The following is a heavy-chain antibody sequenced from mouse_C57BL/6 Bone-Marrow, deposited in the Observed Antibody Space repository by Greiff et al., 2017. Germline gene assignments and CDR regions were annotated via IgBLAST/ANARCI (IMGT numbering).Heavy chain of an antibody. V-gene: IGHV10-1*01. Sequence: EVQLVESGGGLVQPKGSLKLSCAASGFSFNTYAMNWVRQAPGKGLEWVARIRSKSNNYATYYADSVQDRLTISRDDKESMLYLQMNNLETEDAAMYYCVGRGYYGSSFWYFDVWGTGTTVTVSS. J-gene: IGHJ1*03. CDR1: GFSFNTYA. CDR3: VGRGYYGSSFWYFDV. CDR2: IRSKSNNYAT. D-gene: IGHD1-1*01.